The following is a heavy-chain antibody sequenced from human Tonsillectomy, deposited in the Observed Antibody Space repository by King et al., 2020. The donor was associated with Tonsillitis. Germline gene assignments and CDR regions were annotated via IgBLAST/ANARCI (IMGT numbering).Heavy chain of an antibody. Sequence: VQLVESGAEVKKPGASVKVSCTASGYTFTSYGISWVRQAPGQGLEWMGWISAYNGNTNYAQKLQGRVTMTTDTSTSTAYMELRSLRSDDTAVYYCARDRGHGYDSSGYYISWAFDIWGQGTMVTVSS. D-gene: IGHD3-22*01. V-gene: IGHV1-18*01. CDR2: ISAYNGNT. J-gene: IGHJ3*02. CDR3: ARDRGHGYDSSGYYISWAFDI. CDR1: GYTFTSYG.